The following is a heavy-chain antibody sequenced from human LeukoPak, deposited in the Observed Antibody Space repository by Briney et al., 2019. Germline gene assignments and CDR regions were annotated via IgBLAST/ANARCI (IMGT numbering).Heavy chain of an antibody. CDR2: IYHSGST. CDR3: ARVLRCSGGSCTSYNWFDP. D-gene: IGHD2-15*01. CDR1: GDSISSGGYS. Sequence: PSETLSLTCAVSGDSISSGGYSWGWIRQPPGEGLEWIGYIYHSGSTYYNPSLKSRLTISVDRSKNQFSLKLSSVTAADTAVYYCARVLRCSGGSCTSYNWFDPWGQGTLVTVSS. J-gene: IGHJ5*02. V-gene: IGHV4-30-2*01.